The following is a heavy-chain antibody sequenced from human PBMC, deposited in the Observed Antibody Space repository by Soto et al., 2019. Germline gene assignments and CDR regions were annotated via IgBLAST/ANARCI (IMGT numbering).Heavy chain of an antibody. V-gene: IGHV3-33*01. Sequence: QVQLVESGGGVVQPGRSLRLSCAASGFTFSSYGMHWVRQAPGQGLEWVAVIWYDGSNVNYADAVKGRCTISRDNSKHTLDLQMNSLRAEDTARYCCARDRRGSGWYDYCDDWGQGTRVTVSS. CDR2: IWYDGSNV. CDR1: GFTFSSYG. D-gene: IGHD6-19*01. CDR3: ARDRRGSGWYDYCDD. J-gene: IGHJ4*02.